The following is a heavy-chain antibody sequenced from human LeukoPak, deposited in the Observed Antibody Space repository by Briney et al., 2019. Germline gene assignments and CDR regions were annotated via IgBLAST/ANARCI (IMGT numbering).Heavy chain of an antibody. D-gene: IGHD1-26*01. CDR2: IYYSGST. CDR3: ARPSGSSEFDY. Sequence: SETLSLTCTVSGGSISSSSYYWGWIRQPPGKGLERIGSIYYSGSTYYNPSLKSRVTISVDTSKNQFSLKLSSVTAADTAVYYCARPSGSSEFDYWGQGTLVTVSS. V-gene: IGHV4-39*01. J-gene: IGHJ4*02. CDR1: GGSISSSSYY.